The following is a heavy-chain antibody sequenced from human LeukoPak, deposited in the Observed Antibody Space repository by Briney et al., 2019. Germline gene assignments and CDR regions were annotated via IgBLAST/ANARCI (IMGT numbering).Heavy chain of an antibody. Sequence: SETLSLTCTVSGGSINNFHWSRIQQPAGKGLEWIGRIFASGSTNYNPSLKSRITMSVDASKNQFSLKLRSVTAADTAMYYCVRDCSSVTCFDYWGQGALVTVSS. CDR1: GGSINNFH. V-gene: IGHV4-4*07. CDR2: IFASGST. J-gene: IGHJ4*02. D-gene: IGHD2-2*01. CDR3: VRDCSSVTCFDY.